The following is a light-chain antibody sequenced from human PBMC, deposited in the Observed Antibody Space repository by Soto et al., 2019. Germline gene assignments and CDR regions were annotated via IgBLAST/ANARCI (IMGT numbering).Light chain of an antibody. V-gene: IGKV4-1*01. Sequence: DIVMTQSPDSLVVSLGERATITCKSSQSVLYSSNNKNYLAWYQQKPGQSPKLLIYWASSRESGVPDRFSGSGSGTDFTLTISSLRAEDVAVYYCQQYYATPYSFGQGTKLEI. CDR3: QQYYATPYS. CDR1: QSVLYSSNNKNY. CDR2: WAS. J-gene: IGKJ2*03.